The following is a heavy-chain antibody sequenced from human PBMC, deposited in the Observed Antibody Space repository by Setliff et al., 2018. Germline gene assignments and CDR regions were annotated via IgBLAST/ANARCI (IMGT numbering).Heavy chain of an antibody. J-gene: IGHJ5*02. CDR2: IYSSGST. D-gene: IGHD6-13*01. Sequence: PSETLSLTCTVSGASINNSGHYWNWIRQHPEKGLEWIGYIYSSGSTYYNPSLKSLVSISLDASKNQFSLNLSSVTAADTAVYYCAGGAFGSRWYVRPWFDPWGQGTLVTVS. CDR3: AGGAFGSRWYVRPWFDP. V-gene: IGHV4-31*01. CDR1: GASINNSGHY.